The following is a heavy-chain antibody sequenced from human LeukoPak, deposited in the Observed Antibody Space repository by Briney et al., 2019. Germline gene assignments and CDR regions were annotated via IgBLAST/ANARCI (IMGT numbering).Heavy chain of an antibody. CDR2: IYSGGST. CDR3: AISLGATFPPFDY. V-gene: IGHV3-53*01. J-gene: IGHJ4*02. Sequence: GGSLRLSCAASGFTVSSNYMSWVRQAPGKGLEWVSVIYSGGSTYYADSVKGRFTISRDNSKNTLYLQINSLRAEDTAVYYCAISLGATFPPFDYWGQGTLVTVSS. D-gene: IGHD1-26*01. CDR1: GFTVSSNY.